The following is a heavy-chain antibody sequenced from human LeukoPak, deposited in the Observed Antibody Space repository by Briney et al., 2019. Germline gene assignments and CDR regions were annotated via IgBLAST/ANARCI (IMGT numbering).Heavy chain of an antibody. CDR2: IHTDNGDT. Sequence: ASVKVSCTASGYNLISYAMHWVRQAPGQRLEWMGWIHTDNGDTKYSHYFLGRVTITRDTSANTAYMELSSLRSEDTAVYYCARDRVVGLAPFDPWGQGTLVTVSS. V-gene: IGHV1-3*04. CDR1: GYNLISYA. D-gene: IGHD2-15*01. J-gene: IGHJ5*02. CDR3: ARDRVVGLAPFDP.